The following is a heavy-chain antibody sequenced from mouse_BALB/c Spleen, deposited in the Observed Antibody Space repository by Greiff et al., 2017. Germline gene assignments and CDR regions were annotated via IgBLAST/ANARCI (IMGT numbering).Heavy chain of an antibody. Sequence: VQLQQSGAELVKPGASVKLSCTASGFNIKDTYMHWVKQRPEQGLEWIGRIDPANGNTKYDPKFQGKATITADTSSNTAYLQLSSLTSEDTAVYYCARWLRLYYFDYWGQGTTLTVAS. J-gene: IGHJ2*01. CDR2: IDPANGNT. D-gene: IGHD1-1*01. CDR1: GFNIKDTY. CDR3: ARWLRLYYFDY. V-gene: IGHV14-3*02.